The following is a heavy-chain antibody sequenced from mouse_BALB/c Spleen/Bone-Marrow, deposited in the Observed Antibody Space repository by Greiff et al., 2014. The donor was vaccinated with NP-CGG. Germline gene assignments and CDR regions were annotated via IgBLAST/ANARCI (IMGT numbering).Heavy chain of an antibody. D-gene: IGHD1-1*01. Sequence: EVQLQQSGAELVKPGASVKLSCTASGFNIKDTYMHWVKQRPEQGLEWIGRIDPANGNIKYDPKFQGKATITADTSSNTAYLQLSSLTPEGTAVYYCAPYYYGRWFANWGQGTLVTVSA. CDR3: APYYYGRWFAN. CDR2: IDPANGNI. CDR1: GFNIKDTY. V-gene: IGHV14-3*02. J-gene: IGHJ3*01.